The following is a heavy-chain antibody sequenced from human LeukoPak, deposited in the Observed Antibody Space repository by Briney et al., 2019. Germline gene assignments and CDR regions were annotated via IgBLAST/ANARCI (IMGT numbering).Heavy chain of an antibody. V-gene: IGHV1-2*02. CDR3: ARGLRDYYDSSGSLDY. J-gene: IGHJ4*02. D-gene: IGHD3-22*01. CDR1: GYTFTGYY. Sequence: GASVKVSCKASGYTFTGYYMHWVRQAPGQGLEWMGWINPNSGGTNYAQKFQGRVTMTRDTSISTAYMELSRLRSDDTAVYYCARGLRDYYDSSGSLDYWGQGTLVTVSS. CDR2: INPNSGGT.